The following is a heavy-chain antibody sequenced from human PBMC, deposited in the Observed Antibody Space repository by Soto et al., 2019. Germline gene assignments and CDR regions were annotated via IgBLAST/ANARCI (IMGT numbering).Heavy chain of an antibody. CDR2: ISGSGGGT. CDR1: GFTFSNYD. Sequence: PGGSLRLSCAASGFTFSNYDMSWVRQAPGKGLEWVSTISGSGGGTYYADSVKGRFTISRDNSKNTLSLQMNSLRAEDTAVYYCAKARGSRPPAPGTYWGQGILVTVSS. J-gene: IGHJ4*02. CDR3: AKARGSRPPAPGTY. V-gene: IGHV3-23*01. D-gene: IGHD2-2*01.